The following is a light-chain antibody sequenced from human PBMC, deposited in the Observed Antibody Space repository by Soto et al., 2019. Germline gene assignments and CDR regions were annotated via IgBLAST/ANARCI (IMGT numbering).Light chain of an antibody. V-gene: IGKV3-11*01. CDR3: QQRSNWPKT. J-gene: IGKJ4*01. Sequence: EIVLTQSPATLSLSPGERATLSCRASQSVSSYLAWYQQKPGQAPRLLIYDASNRTTGIPARFSGSGSGTDFTLNISSLEPEDVAVYYCQQRSNWPKTVGGGTKVEIK. CDR2: DAS. CDR1: QSVSSY.